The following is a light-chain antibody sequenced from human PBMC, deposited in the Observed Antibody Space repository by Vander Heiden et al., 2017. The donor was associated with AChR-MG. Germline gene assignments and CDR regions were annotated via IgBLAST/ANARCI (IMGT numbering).Light chain of an antibody. V-gene: IGLV1-44*01. CDR1: TSNIGSNT. Sequence: QSVLTQPPSASGTPGQRATISCSGSTSNIGSNTVNWYQQLPGTAPKLLIYSNKQRPSGVPDRFSGSKSGTSASLAISRLQSGDEADYYCATWDDSLSALVFGGGTKLTVV. CDR2: SNK. CDR3: ATWDDSLSALV. J-gene: IGLJ3*02.